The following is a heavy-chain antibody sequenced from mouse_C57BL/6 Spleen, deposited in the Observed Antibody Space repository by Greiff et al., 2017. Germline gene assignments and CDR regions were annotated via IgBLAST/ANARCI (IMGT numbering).Heavy chain of an antibody. V-gene: IGHV3-6*01. CDR1: GYSITSGYY. D-gene: IGHD2-3*01. CDR3: ASGDGAY. CDR2: ISYDGSN. J-gene: IGHJ3*01. Sequence: DVKLQESGPGLVKPSQSLSLTCSVTGYSITSGYYWNWIRQFPGNKLEWMGYISYDGSNNYNPSLKNRISITRDTSKNQFFLKLNSVTTEDTATYYCASGDGAYWGQGTLVTVSA.